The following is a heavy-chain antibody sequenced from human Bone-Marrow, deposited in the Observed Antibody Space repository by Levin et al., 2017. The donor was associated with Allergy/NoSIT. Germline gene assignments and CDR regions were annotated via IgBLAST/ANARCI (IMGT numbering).Heavy chain of an antibody. D-gene: IGHD5-18*01. CDR2: ISYDGSNK. CDR1: GFTFSSYG. V-gene: IGHV3-30*18. Sequence: PGGSLRLSCAASGFTFSSYGMHWVRQAPGKGLEWVAVISYDGSNKYYADSVKGRFTISRDNSKNTLYLQMNSLRAEDTAVYYCAKDSRLWLLGWFDPWGQGTLVTVSS. CDR3: AKDSRLWLLGWFDP. J-gene: IGHJ5*02.